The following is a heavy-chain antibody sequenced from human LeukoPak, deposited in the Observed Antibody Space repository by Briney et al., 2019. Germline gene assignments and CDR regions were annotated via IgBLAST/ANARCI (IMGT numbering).Heavy chain of an antibody. CDR3: ARGYYYDSSGYGY. CDR2: ISSSSSYI. Sequence: GGSLRLSCAVSGFTVSNNYMSWVRQAPGKGLEWVSSISSSSSYIYYADSVKGRFTISRDNAKNSLYLQMNSLRAEDTAVYYCARGYYYDSSGYGYWGQGTLVTVSS. D-gene: IGHD3-22*01. CDR1: GFTVSNNY. V-gene: IGHV3-21*01. J-gene: IGHJ4*02.